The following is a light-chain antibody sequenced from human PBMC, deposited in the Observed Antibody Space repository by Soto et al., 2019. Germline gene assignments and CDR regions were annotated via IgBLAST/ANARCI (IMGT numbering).Light chain of an antibody. CDR3: QQRSNWPPT. V-gene: IGKV3-11*01. CDR1: QSVSSY. J-gene: IGKJ5*01. Sequence: EIVLTQSPATLSLSPGERATLSCRASQSVSSYLAWYQQKPGQAPMLLIYDASNRATGIPARFSGSGSGTDFTLTISSLEPEDFAVYYCQQRSNWPPTFGQGKRLEIK. CDR2: DAS.